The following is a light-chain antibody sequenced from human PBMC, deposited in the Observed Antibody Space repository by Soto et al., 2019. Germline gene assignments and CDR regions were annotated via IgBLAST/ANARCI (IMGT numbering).Light chain of an antibody. CDR3: QQYGSTPLT. CDR1: QSVRSTY. V-gene: IGKV3-20*01. CDR2: GAT. Sequence: EIVLTQSPGTLSLSPGERTTLSCRASQSVRSTYLAWYQQRPGQAPRLLIYGATSRATGIPDRFQGSGSGTDFTLTISRLEPEDFAVYFCQQYGSTPLTFGQVTKVEIK. J-gene: IGKJ1*01.